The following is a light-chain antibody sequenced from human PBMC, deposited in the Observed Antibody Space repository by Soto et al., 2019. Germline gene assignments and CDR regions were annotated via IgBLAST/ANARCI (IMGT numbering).Light chain of an antibody. CDR1: QSVSSSY. V-gene: IGKV3-20*01. J-gene: IGKJ3*01. CDR3: QQYGSSPPFT. Sequence: EIVMTQSPATLSVSPGERATLSCRASQSVSSSYLAWYQQKPGQAPRLLIYAASSRATGIPDRFSGSGSGTDFTLTISRLEPEDFAVYYCQQYGSSPPFTFGPGTKVDIK. CDR2: AAS.